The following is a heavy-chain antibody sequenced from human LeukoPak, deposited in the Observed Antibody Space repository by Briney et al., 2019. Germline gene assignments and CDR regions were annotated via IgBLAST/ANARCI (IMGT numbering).Heavy chain of an antibody. CDR3: ARDGRRFFDWLLQGGSFDY. CDR1: GYTFTSYY. D-gene: IGHD3-9*01. Sequence: ASVKVSCKAPGYTFTSYYMHWVRQAPGQGLERMGIINPSGGSTTYAQKFQGRVTMTRDMSTGTVYMELSSLRSEDTAVYYCARDGRRFFDWLLQGGSFDYWGQGTLVTVSS. CDR2: INPSGGST. V-gene: IGHV1-46*01. J-gene: IGHJ4*02.